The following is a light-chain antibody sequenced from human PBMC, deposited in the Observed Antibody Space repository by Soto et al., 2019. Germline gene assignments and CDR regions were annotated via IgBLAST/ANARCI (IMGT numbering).Light chain of an antibody. J-gene: IGLJ2*01. CDR2: DNS. Sequence: QSVLTQPPSMSAAPGQTVSISCSGSSFNVGSNYVSWYQQLPGTAPKLLIYDNSRRPSGIPDRISGSKSGTSATLGITGLQTGDEADYYCGTWYDSLNAGVFGGGTKVTVL. CDR3: GTWYDSLNAGV. CDR1: SFNVGSNY. V-gene: IGLV1-51*01.